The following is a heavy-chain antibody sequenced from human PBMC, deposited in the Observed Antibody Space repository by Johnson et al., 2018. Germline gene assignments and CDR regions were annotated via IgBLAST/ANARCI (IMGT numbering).Heavy chain of an antibody. CDR1: CASMRGDY. J-gene: IGHJ4*02. D-gene: IGHD3-16*01. Sequence: QVQLQESGPGLVKPSETLSLICRVSCASMRGDYWTWIRQPPGRGLEWIGYIYFSGNTNYNPSLKSRVTISLDPSKKQFSLTLRSVIAADTAVYYCARDRMRGLGMNSWCQGSLVTVA. CDR2: IYFSGNT. V-gene: IGHV4-59*01. CDR3: ARDRMRGLGMNS.